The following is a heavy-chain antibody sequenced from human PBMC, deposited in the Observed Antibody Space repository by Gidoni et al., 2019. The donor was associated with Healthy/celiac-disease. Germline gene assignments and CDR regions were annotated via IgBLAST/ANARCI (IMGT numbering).Heavy chain of an antibody. J-gene: IGHJ4*02. CDR2: ISGSSGST. Sequence: EVQLLESGGCLGQPGGSLSLSCAASGVTFSSYAMSWVRQATGKGLEWVSSISGSSGSTYYADTVKGRFTISRDNSKNTLDLQMNSLRAEDTAVYYCAKASRSGYSYDFDYWGQGTLVTVSS. V-gene: IGHV3-23*01. CDR1: GVTFSSYA. CDR3: AKASRSGYSYDFDY. D-gene: IGHD5-18*01.